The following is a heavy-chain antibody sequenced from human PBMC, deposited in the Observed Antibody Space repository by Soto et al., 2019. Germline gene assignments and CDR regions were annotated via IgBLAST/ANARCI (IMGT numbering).Heavy chain of an antibody. J-gene: IGHJ5*02. D-gene: IGHD3-3*01. CDR2: ISSSGHT. CDR1: GGTISGYY. Sequence: QVHLKEPGPGLVKPSETLSLPCCVSGGTISGYYWTWIRQPAGRGLEWIGRISSSGHTKYNPCLQSQVTLSLYTSNNQFSHRLTSVNAADTAGYYCARGQRFSDWFDPWGHGTLVTVSS. CDR3: ARGQRFSDWFDP. V-gene: IGHV4-4*07.